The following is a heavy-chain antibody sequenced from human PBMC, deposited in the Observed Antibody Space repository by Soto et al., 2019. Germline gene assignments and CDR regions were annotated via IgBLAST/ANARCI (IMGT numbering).Heavy chain of an antibody. CDR1: GDTFNTFG. CDR2: ISGYNGDT. V-gene: IGHV1-18*01. CDR3: AREYCTATCCYGVDY. Sequence: QVQLVQSGAEVKMPGASVKVSCKAPGDTFNTFGISWVRQAPGQGLEWMGWISGYNGDTKYAQKFQGRVMMTADTSTTTAYMELWSLNSDDTALYYCAREYCTATCCYGVDYWGQGTLVTVSS. J-gene: IGHJ4*02. D-gene: IGHD2-2*01.